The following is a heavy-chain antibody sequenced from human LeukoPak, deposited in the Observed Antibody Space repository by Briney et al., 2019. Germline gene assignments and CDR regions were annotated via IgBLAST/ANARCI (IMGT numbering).Heavy chain of an antibody. CDR3: ARLILWETSNAFDI. CDR2: IKPDESRI. CDR1: GPTFNRDW. V-gene: IGHV3-7*03. J-gene: IGHJ3*02. D-gene: IGHD1-26*01. Sequence: GGSLRLSCTNSGPTFNRDWMGWLRQAPGKGLEWLAHIKPDESRIFYADSMKGRFALSRDNAKNSVHLQMNSLRAEDTAVYFCARLILWETSNAFDIWGQGTMVTVSS.